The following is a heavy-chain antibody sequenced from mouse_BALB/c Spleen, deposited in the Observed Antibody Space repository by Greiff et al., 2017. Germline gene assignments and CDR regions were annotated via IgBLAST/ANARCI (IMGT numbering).Heavy chain of an antibody. CDR2: ISYDGSN. D-gene: IGHD1-1*01. CDR3: ARDRGTTVEGFAY. CDR1: GYSITSGYY. V-gene: IGHV3-6*02. J-gene: IGHJ3*01. Sequence: DVKLQESGPGLVKPSQSLSLTCSVTGYSITSGYYWNWIRQFPGNKLEWMGYISYDGSNNYNPSLKNRISITRDTSKNQFFLKLNSVTTEDTATYYCARDRGTTVEGFAYWGQGTLVTVSA.